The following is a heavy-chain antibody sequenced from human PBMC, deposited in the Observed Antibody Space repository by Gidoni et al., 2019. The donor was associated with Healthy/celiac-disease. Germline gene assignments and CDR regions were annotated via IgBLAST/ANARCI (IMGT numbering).Heavy chain of an antibody. CDR2: ISSSSSYI. Sequence: EVQLVESGGGLVKPGGSLRLSCAASGFTFLSFSMNWVRQAPGKGLEWVSSISSSSSYIYYADSVKGRFTISRDNAKNSLYLQMNSLRAEDTAVYYCARCAVITGYDFWSDTGYYYMDVWGKGTTVTVSS. CDR1: GFTFLSFS. J-gene: IGHJ6*03. D-gene: IGHD3-3*01. V-gene: IGHV3-21*01. CDR3: ARCAVITGYDFWSDTGYYYMDV.